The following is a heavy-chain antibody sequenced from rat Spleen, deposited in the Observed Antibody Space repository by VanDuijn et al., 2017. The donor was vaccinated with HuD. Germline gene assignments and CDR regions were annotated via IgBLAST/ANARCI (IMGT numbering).Heavy chain of an antibody. CDR1: GFTFSNHG. J-gene: IGHJ2*01. D-gene: IGHD1-5*01. V-gene: IGHV5S14*01. Sequence: EVQLVESGGGLVQPGRSLKLSCAASGFTFSNHGMAWVRRTPTRGLEWVASINTGGGNPYYRDSVKGRFTISRDNAKNTQYLRMDSLRSEDSANYYCARRGYRYNYFDYWGQGVMVTVSS. CDR3: ARRGYRYNYFDY. CDR2: INTGGGNP.